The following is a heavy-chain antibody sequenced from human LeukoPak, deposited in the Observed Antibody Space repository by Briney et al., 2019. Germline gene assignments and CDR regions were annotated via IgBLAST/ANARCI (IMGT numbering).Heavy chain of an antibody. CDR2: INHSGST. J-gene: IGHJ4*02. V-gene: IGHV4-34*01. CDR3: ARADRTTGTTGLT. D-gene: IGHD1-1*01. Sequence: SETLSLTCAVYGGSFSGYYWSWLRQPPGKGLEWIGEINHSGSTNYNPSLKSRVTISVDTSKNQFSLKLSSVTAADTAVYYCARADRTTGTTGLTWGQGTLVTVSS. CDR1: GGSFSGYY.